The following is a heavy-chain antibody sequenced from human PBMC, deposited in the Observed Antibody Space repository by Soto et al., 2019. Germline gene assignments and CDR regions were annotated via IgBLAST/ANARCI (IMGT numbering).Heavy chain of an antibody. D-gene: IGHD3-16*02. CDR1: GGSFSGYY. V-gene: IGHV4-34*01. J-gene: IGHJ6*03. Sequence: SETLSLTCAVYGGSFSGYYWSWIRQPPGKGLEWIGEINHSGSTNYNPSLKSRVTISVDTSKNQFSLKLSSVTAADTAVYYCARKLGGLHLGELSFYYYYYYMDVWGKGTTVTVSS. CDR3: ARKLGGLHLGELSFYYYYYYMDV. CDR2: INHSGST.